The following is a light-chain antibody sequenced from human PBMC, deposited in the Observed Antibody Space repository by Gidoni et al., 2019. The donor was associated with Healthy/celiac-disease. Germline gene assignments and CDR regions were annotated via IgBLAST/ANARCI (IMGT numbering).Light chain of an antibody. Sequence: EIVLTQSPGTLSLSPGQRATLSCRATQSVSSSYLAWYQQKPGQAPRLLIYGASSRATGIPDRFSGSGPGTDFTLTISRLEPEDFAVYYCQQYGNSPLTFGGGTTVDI. J-gene: IGKJ4*01. CDR1: QSVSSSY. CDR2: GAS. CDR3: QQYGNSPLT. V-gene: IGKV3-20*01.